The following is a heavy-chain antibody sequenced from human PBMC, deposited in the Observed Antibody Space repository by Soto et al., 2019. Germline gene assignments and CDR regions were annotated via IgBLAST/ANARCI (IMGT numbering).Heavy chain of an antibody. CDR1: GGTFSSYA. V-gene: IGHV1-69*13. CDR2: IIPIFGTA. CDR3: ARDRGYDFWSGYSWFDP. D-gene: IGHD3-3*01. J-gene: IGHJ5*02. Sequence: ASVKVSCKASGGTFSSYAISWVRQAPGQGLEWMGGIIPIFGTANYAQKFQGRVTITADESTSTAYMELSSLRSEDTAVYYCARDRGYDFWSGYSWFDPWGQGTLVTVSS.